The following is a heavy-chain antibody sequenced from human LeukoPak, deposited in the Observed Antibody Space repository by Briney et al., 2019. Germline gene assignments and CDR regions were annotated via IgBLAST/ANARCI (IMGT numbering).Heavy chain of an antibody. D-gene: IGHD2-15*01. V-gene: IGHV3-23*01. Sequence: PGASLRLSCAASGFTFSSYAMTWVRQPPGKGLEWVSGISGSGENTYYADSVKGRFTISRDNSKNTLYLQMNSLRAEDTAVYYCAKGAGCSGGSCYPEGPYYFDYWGQGTLVTVSS. J-gene: IGHJ4*02. CDR2: ISGSGENT. CDR3: AKGAGCSGGSCYPEGPYYFDY. CDR1: GFTFSSYA.